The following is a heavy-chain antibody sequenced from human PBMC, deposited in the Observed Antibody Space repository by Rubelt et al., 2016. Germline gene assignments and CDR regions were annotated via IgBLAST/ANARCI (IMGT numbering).Heavy chain of an antibody. CDR1: GGTFSSYA. CDR3: ARDVGGNSVLYYFDY. J-gene: IGHJ4*02. Sequence: QVQLVQSGAEVKKPGSSVKVSCKASGGTFSSYAISWVRQAPGQGLEWMGGIIPVFGAANYAQKLQGRSTSTADESTSTAYMELSSLRSEDTAVYYCARDVGGNSVLYYFDYWGQETLVTVSS. CDR2: IIPVFGAA. D-gene: IGHD4-23*01. V-gene: IGHV1-69*01.